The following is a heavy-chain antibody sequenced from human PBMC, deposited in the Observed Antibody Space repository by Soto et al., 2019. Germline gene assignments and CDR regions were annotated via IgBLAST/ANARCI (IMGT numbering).Heavy chain of an antibody. CDR1: GFTFSSYA. Sequence: GGSLRLSCAASGFTFSSYAMSWVRQAPGKGLEWVSAISGSGGSTYYADYVKGRFTISRDNSKNTLYLQMNSLRAEDTAVYYCANPPDSGYDLPDYWGQGTLVTVSS. CDR2: ISGSGGST. V-gene: IGHV3-23*01. CDR3: ANPPDSGYDLPDY. J-gene: IGHJ4*02. D-gene: IGHD5-12*01.